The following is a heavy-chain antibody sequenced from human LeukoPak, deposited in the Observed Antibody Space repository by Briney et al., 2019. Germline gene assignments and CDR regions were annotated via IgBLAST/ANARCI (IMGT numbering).Heavy chain of an antibody. D-gene: IGHD3-22*01. Sequence: SETLSLTCTVSGYSISSGYYWGWIRQPPGKGLEWVGSIYHSGSTYYNPSLKSRVTISVDTSKNQFSLKLSCVTAADTAVYYCARCLGESSGYYYWFDPWGQGTLVTVSS. CDR1: GYSISSGYY. J-gene: IGHJ5*02. CDR2: IYHSGST. CDR3: ARCLGESSGYYYWFDP. V-gene: IGHV4-38-2*02.